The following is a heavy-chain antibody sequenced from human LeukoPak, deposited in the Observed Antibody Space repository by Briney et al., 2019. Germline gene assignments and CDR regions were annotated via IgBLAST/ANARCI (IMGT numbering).Heavy chain of an antibody. V-gene: IGHV3-23*01. J-gene: IGHJ4*02. CDR1: GFTFCSYA. Sequence: GGSPRISSGASGFTFCSYALSWVRPAPREGLEWVSTIRGSGSNSYYADSVEGRFTISRDNSKNTLYLQMNSLRSEDTAIYYCANAKGSSGSGSSWDNWGQGTLVTVSS. D-gene: IGHD2-15*01. CDR3: ANAKGSSGSGSSWDN. CDR2: IRGSGSNS.